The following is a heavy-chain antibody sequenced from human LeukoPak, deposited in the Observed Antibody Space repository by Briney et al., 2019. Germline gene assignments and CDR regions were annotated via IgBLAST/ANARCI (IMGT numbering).Heavy chain of an antibody. CDR2: IYSGGST. V-gene: IGHV3-53*01. CDR3: ARRYCLSTSCYGFDN. J-gene: IGHJ4*02. Sequence: GGSLRLSCAASGFTVSSNYMSWVRQAPGKGLEWVSVIYSGGSTYYADSVKGRFTISRDNAENSLYLQMNSLRAEDTAVYYCARRYCLSTSCYGFDNWGQGTLVTVSS. D-gene: IGHD2-2*01. CDR1: GFTVSSNY.